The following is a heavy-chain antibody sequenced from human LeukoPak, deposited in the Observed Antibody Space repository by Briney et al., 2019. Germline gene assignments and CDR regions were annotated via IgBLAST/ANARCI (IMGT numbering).Heavy chain of an antibody. Sequence: PGGSLRLSCAASGFTFSSYAMSWVRQAPGKGLEWVSAISSSGGNTYSADSVKGRFTISRDNSKNTLYLQMNSLRAEDTAVYYCAKSGYSSGWPEVPFGYWGQGTLVTVSS. V-gene: IGHV3-23*01. CDR1: GFTFSSYA. CDR3: AKSGYSSGWPEVPFGY. J-gene: IGHJ4*02. CDR2: ISSSGGNT. D-gene: IGHD6-19*01.